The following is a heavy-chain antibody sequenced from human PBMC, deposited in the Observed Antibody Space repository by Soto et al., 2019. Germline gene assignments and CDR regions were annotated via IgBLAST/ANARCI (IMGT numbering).Heavy chain of an antibody. Sequence: QVQLVESGGGVVQPGRSLRLSCAASGFTFSSYGMHWVRQAPGKGLEWVAVISYDGGKKYYADSVEGRFTISRDNSKNTLHLQMNSLRAEDTAVYYCAKDVVLRQPYYYYGMDVWGQGTTVTVSS. CDR1: GFTFSSYG. J-gene: IGHJ6*02. CDR2: ISYDGGKK. D-gene: IGHD3-10*02. V-gene: IGHV3-30*18. CDR3: AKDVVLRQPYYYYGMDV.